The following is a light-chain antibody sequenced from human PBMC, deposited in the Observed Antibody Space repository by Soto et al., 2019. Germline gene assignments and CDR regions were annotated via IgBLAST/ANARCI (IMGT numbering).Light chain of an antibody. Sequence: EIVLTQSPGTLSLSPGERATLSCRASQSVSSSYLAWYQQKPGQAPRPLIYGASSRAIGIPDRFSGSGSGTDFTITISRLAPEDFAVYYCQQYGSSPWTFGRGTKVEIK. V-gene: IGKV3-20*01. CDR1: QSVSSSY. CDR3: QQYGSSPWT. CDR2: GAS. J-gene: IGKJ1*01.